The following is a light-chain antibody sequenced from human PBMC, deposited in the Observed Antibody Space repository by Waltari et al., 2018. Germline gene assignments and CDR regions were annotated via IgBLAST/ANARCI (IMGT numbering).Light chain of an antibody. J-gene: IGKJ2*01. CDR1: QSLNPY. V-gene: IGKV3-11*01. CDR2: DAS. Sequence: EVVLTQSPATLSLSPGERATLSCRASQSLNPYLACYQQRHGQAPRRLSEDASSRATGIPARFSGRGSGTDFTLTISSLEPEDFAIYYCQQRSNWPMYTFGQGTKLEIK. CDR3: QQRSNWPMYT.